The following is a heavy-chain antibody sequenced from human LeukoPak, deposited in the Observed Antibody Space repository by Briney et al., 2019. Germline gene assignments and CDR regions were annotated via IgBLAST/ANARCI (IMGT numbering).Heavy chain of an antibody. V-gene: IGHV3-9*01. CDR3: AKGSCSGGSCYSNFARPEAGWYFDL. CDR2: ISWNSGSI. CDR1: GFTFDDYA. J-gene: IGHJ2*01. D-gene: IGHD2-15*01. Sequence: GRSLSLSCAASGFTFDDYAMHWVRQAPGKGLEWVSGISWNSGSIGYADSVKGRFTISRDNAKNSLYLQMNSLRAEDTALYYCAKGSCSGGSCYSNFARPEAGWYFDLWGRGTLVTVSS.